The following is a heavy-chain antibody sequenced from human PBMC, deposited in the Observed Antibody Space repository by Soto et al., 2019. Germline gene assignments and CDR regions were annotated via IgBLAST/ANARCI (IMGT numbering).Heavy chain of an antibody. CDR3: AADIGYSYGHDY. CDR2: IVVGSGNT. D-gene: IGHD5-18*01. Sequence: SVKVSCKASGFTFTSSAVQWVRQARGQRLEWIGWIVVGSGNTNYAQKFQERVTITRDMSTSTAYMELSSLRSEYMAVYYCAADIGYSYGHDYWGQGTLVTVSS. V-gene: IGHV1-58*01. J-gene: IGHJ4*02. CDR1: GFTFTSSA.